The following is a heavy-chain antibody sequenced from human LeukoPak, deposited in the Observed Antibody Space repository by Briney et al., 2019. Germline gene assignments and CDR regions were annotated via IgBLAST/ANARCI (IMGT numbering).Heavy chain of an antibody. V-gene: IGHV1-2*02. D-gene: IGHD2-2*02. Sequence: ASVKVSCKASGYTFTGYYMHWVRQAPGQGLEWMGWINPNSGGTNYAQKFQGRVTMTRDTSISTAYMELSRLRSDDTAVYYCARAGVVVPAAIQGAYYYYYYMDVWGKGTTVTVSS. CDR3: ARAGVVVPAAIQGAYYYYYYMDV. CDR2: INPNSGGT. CDR1: GYTFTGYY. J-gene: IGHJ6*03.